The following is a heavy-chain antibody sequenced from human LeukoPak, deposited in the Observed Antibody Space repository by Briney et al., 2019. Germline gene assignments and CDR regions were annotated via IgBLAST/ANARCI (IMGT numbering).Heavy chain of an antibody. V-gene: IGHV3-53*01. Sequence: PGGSLRLSCAASGFTVSTNYMGWVRQAPGKGLEWVSVIYSGDSTYYADSVKGRFTISRDNSKNTLYLQMNSLRAEDTAVYYCARGSGGHGGGPAFDYWGQGTLVTVSS. CDR1: GFTVSTNY. D-gene: IGHD2-15*01. J-gene: IGHJ4*02. CDR3: ARGSGGHGGGPAFDY. CDR2: IYSGDST.